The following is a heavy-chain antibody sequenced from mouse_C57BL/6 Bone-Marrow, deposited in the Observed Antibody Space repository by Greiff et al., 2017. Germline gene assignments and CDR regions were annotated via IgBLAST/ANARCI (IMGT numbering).Heavy chain of an antibody. J-gene: IGHJ3*01. Sequence: DVQLVESGGGLVQPGGSLKLSCAASGFTFSDYYMYWVRQTPEKRLEWVAYISNGGGSTYYPDTVKGRFTISRDKAKNTLYLQMSRLKSEDTAMYYCARELLAYWGQGTLVTVSA. D-gene: IGHD1-1*01. CDR2: ISNGGGST. CDR3: ARELLAY. CDR1: GFTFSDYY. V-gene: IGHV5-12*01.